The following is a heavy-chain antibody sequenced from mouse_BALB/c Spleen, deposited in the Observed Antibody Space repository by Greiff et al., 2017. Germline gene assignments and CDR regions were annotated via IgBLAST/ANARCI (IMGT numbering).Heavy chain of an antibody. D-gene: IGHD1-2*01. J-gene: IGHJ3*01. V-gene: IGHV5-6-5*01. CDR2: ISSGGST. Sequence: DVHLVESGGGLVKPGGSLKLSCAASGFTFSSYAMSWVRQTPEKRLEWVASISSGGSTYYPDSVKGRFTISRDNARNILYLQMSSLRSEDTAMYYCAREGYGYGAWFAYWGQGTLVTVSA. CDR1: GFTFSSYA. CDR3: AREGYGYGAWFAY.